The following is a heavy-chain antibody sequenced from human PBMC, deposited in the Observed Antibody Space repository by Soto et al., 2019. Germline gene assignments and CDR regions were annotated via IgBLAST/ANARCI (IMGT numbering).Heavy chain of an antibody. CDR3: ARVGHTGYENFFYYGMDV. J-gene: IGHJ6*02. Sequence: ASVKVSCKASGYIFTTYVMHWVRQAPGQRLEWMGWINGGNGNTKYSQKFQGRVTITRDTSASTAYMELSSLRSEDTAVYYCARVGHTGYENFFYYGMDVWGQGTTVTVS. V-gene: IGHV1-3*01. CDR1: GYIFTTYV. CDR2: INGGNGNT. D-gene: IGHD3-3*01.